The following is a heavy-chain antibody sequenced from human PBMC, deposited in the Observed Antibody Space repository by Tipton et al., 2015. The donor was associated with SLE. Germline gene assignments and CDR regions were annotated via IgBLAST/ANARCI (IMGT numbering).Heavy chain of an antibody. V-gene: IGHV4-31*03. D-gene: IGHD4-17*01. CDR1: GGSISSGGYY. Sequence: TLSLTCTVSGGSISSGGYYWSWIRQHPGKGLECIGYIYTSGSTNYNPSLKSRVTISVDTSKNQFSLKLSSVTAADTAVYYCATSDYGDYVPYAFDIWGQGTMVTVSS. CDR3: ATSDYGDYVPYAFDI. CDR2: IYTSGST. J-gene: IGHJ3*02.